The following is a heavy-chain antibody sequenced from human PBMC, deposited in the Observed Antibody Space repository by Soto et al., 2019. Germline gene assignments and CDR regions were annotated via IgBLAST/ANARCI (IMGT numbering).Heavy chain of an antibody. J-gene: IGHJ4*02. Sequence: QVQLVESGGGVVQPGRSLRLSCAASGFTFSSYPMHWVRQAPGKGLEWLAVVSHDGSSTYHADSVAGRFTISRDNSKNTLSLQMNSLRSEDTATYYCAREMYDILTDYFNRNLDHWGQGTLVSVSS. D-gene: IGHD3-9*01. V-gene: IGHV3-30-3*01. CDR3: AREMYDILTDYFNRNLDH. CDR2: VSHDGSST. CDR1: GFTFSSYP.